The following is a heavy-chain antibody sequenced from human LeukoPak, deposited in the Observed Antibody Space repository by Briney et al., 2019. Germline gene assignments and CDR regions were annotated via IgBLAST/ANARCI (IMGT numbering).Heavy chain of an antibody. CDR2: INHSGST. CDR1: GGSFSGYY. V-gene: IGHV4-34*01. D-gene: IGHD4-17*01. CDR3: ARGGYGDYEDY. Sequence: SETLSLTCAVYGGSFSGYYWSWLRQPPGKGLEWIGEINHSGSTNYNPSLKSRVTISVDTSKNQFSLKLSSVTAADTAVYYCARGGYGDYEDYWGQGTLVTVSS. J-gene: IGHJ4*02.